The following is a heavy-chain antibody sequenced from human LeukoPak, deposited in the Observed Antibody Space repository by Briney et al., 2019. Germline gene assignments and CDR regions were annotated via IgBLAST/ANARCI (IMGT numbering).Heavy chain of an antibody. CDR3: ARGRIVGATAYSDY. CDR1: GISLSSYY. D-gene: IGHD1-26*01. Sequence: SETLSLTCTVSGISLSSYYWTWIRQPPGKGLEWIGYISYSGTTNYNPSLKSRVTIFLDTSKNQFSLKVASVTAADTAVYFCARGRIVGATAYSDYWGQGTLVTVSS. CDR2: ISYSGTT. V-gene: IGHV4-59*01. J-gene: IGHJ4*02.